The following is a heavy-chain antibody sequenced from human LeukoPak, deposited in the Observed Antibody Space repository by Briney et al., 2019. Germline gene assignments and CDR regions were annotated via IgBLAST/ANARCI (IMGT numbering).Heavy chain of an antibody. CDR2: FDAENGDI. CDR3: ATEDPSGLDVLLN. D-gene: IGHD6-19*01. Sequence: ASMKVSCKISGYLLRESSMHWVRQAPGKGLEWMGGFDAENGDIIYAQQLQGRVTMTEDISTDTAYMELSDLGSDDTAVYYCATEDPSGLDVLLNWGQGTMVTVSS. CDR1: GYLLRESS. V-gene: IGHV1-24*01. J-gene: IGHJ3*01.